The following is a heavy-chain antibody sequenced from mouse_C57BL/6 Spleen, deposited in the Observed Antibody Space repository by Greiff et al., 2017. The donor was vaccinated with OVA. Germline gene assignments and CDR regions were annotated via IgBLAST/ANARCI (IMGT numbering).Heavy chain of an antibody. V-gene: IGHV1-72*01. CDR1: GYTFTSYW. J-gene: IGHJ2*01. CDR2: IEPNSGGT. CDR3: ARSGEWGTVNFDY. Sequence: QVQLQQPGAELVKPGASVKLSCKASGYTFTSYWMHWVKQRPGRGLEWIGRIEPNSGGTKYNEKFKSKATLTVDKPSSTANMQLSSLTSEDSAGYYLARSGEWGTVNFDYWGQGTTLTVSS. D-gene: IGHD1-1*01.